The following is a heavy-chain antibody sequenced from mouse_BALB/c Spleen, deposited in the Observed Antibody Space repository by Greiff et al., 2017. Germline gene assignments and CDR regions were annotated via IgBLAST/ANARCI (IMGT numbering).Heavy chain of an antibody. CDR1: GFSLSTSGMG. CDR2: IYWDDDK. CDR3: ARRRDAWFAY. J-gene: IGHJ3*01. Sequence: VKLQESGPGILQPSQTLSLTCSFSGFSLSTSGMGVSWIRQPSGKGLEWLAHIYWDDDKRYNPSLKSRLTISKDTSRNQVFLKITSVDTADTATYYCARRRDAWFAYWGQGTLVTVSA. V-gene: IGHV8-12*01.